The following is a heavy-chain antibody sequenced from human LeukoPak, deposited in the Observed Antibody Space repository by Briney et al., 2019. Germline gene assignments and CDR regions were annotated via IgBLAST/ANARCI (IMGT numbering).Heavy chain of an antibody. Sequence: PGGSLRLSCAASGFTFSSYEMNWVRQAPGKGLEWVSSITGSSGSIYYGDSVKGRFTISRDNSQNTLYLQMNSLRAEDTALYYCARPYTSWGLDSSGYYWADWGLGTLVTVSS. J-gene: IGHJ4*02. V-gene: IGHV3-23*01. CDR3: ARPYTSWGLDSSGYYWAD. CDR2: ITGSSGSI. CDR1: GFTFSSYE. D-gene: IGHD3-22*01.